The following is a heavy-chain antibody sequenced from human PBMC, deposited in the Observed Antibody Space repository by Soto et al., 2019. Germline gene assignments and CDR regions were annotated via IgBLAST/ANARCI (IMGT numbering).Heavy chain of an antibody. V-gene: IGHV3-23*01. D-gene: IGHD2-15*01. CDR2: ISGSGGRI. CDR3: AKFACWAGGRCSVYFDS. Sequence: EVQVLESGGGLIQLGGYLGLACAASGFTFSSYAMSWVRQARGKGLEWVSSISGSGGRIYYADSVKGRFTISRVNSKIKLSLQMSGLGDEDTAIYYCAKFACWAGGRCSVYFDSWGQGALVTVSS. CDR1: GFTFSSYA. J-gene: IGHJ4*02.